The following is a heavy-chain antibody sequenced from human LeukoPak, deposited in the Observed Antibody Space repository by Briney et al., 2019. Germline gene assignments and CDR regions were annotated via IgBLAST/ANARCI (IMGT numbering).Heavy chain of an antibody. CDR3: AHRKNYYDSSVFAY. D-gene: IGHD3-22*01. J-gene: IGHJ4*02. CDR2: IYWDDDR. Sequence: SGPTLVNPTQTLTLTCTFSGFSLNTRGVGVGWIRQPPGRALEWLALIYWDDDRRYSPSLKSRLTITKDTSKNQVVLTMTNMDPVDTATYYCAHRKNYYDSSVFAYWGQGTLVTVSS. V-gene: IGHV2-5*02. CDR1: GFSLNTRGVG.